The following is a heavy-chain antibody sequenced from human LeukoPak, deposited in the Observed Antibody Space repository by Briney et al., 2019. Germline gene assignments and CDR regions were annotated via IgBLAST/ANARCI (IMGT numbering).Heavy chain of an antibody. CDR3: AGGLFQDGMDV. V-gene: IGHV6-1*01. CDR1: GDSVSRNSAA. Sequence: SQTLSLTCAISGDSVSRNSAAWNWIRQSPSXXXXXLGRTYYRSKWYNDYAVSVKSRITINPDTSKNQFSLQLNSVTPEDTAVFYCAGGLFQDGMDVWGQGTTVTVSS. CDR2: TYYRSKWYN. D-gene: IGHD3-16*01. J-gene: IGHJ6*02.